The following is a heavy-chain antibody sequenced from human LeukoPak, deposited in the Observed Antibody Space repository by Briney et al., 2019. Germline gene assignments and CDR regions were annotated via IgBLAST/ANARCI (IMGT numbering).Heavy chain of an antibody. CDR3: ARMWIAAAGYFDY. Sequence: GGSLRLSCAASGFTVSSNYMSWVRQAPGKGLEWVSVIYSGGSTYYADSVKGRFTISRDNSKNTLYLQMNSLRAEDTAVYYCARMWIAAAGYFDYWGQGTLVTVSS. J-gene: IGHJ4*02. D-gene: IGHD6-13*01. V-gene: IGHV3-66*01. CDR1: GFTVSSNY. CDR2: IYSGGST.